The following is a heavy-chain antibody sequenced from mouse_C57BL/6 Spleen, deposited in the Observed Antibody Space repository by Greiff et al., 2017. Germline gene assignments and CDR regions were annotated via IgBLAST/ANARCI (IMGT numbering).Heavy chain of an antibody. D-gene: IGHD1-1*01. V-gene: IGHV1-82*01. J-gene: IGHJ2*01. CDR2: IYPGDGDT. CDR1: GYAFSSSW. Sequence: VQLQQSGPELVKPGASVKISCKASGYAFSSSWMNWVKQRPGKGLEWIGRIYPGDGDTNYNGKFKGKATLTADKSSSTAYMQLSSLTSEDSAVYFCAREVVVRGYFDDWGQGTTLTVSS. CDR3: AREVVVRGYFDD.